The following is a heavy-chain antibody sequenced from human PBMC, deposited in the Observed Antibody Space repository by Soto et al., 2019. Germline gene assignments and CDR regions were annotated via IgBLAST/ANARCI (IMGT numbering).Heavy chain of an antibody. CDR2: IFDSGTT. J-gene: IGHJ5*02. V-gene: IGHV4-59*01. CDR1: GGSFSGYH. CDR3: ARAHGDFWFDP. Sequence: VELQESGPGLVKPSETLSLTCTVSGGSFSGYHWAWIRQPPGKGLEWIGYIFDSGTTNFKSSLRGRVGISLHKFKNQFSLQLTSVTAADTAIYYCARAHGDFWFDPWGQGVLVIVSS.